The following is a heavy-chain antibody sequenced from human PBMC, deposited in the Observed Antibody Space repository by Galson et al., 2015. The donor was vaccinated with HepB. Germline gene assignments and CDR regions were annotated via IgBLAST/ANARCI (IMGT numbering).Heavy chain of an antibody. CDR1: GFTFSSYG. D-gene: IGHD4-17*01. CDR2: IWYDGSNK. J-gene: IGHJ4*02. V-gene: IGHV3-33*08. Sequence: SLRLSCAASGFTFSSYGMHWVRQAPGKGLEWVAVIWYDGSNKYYADSVKGRFTISRDNSKNTLYLQMNSLRAEDTAVYYCAGGEDGDYVFDYWGQGTLVTVSS. CDR3: AGGEDGDYVFDY.